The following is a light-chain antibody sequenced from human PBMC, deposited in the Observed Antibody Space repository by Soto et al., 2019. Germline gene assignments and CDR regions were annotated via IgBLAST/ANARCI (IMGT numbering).Light chain of an antibody. CDR2: GAS. V-gene: IGKV3-15*01. Sequence: EIVVTQSPATLSVSPGERATLSCRASQSVSRYLAWYQQKPGQAPRLLIYGASTRATDIPARFSGSGSGTEFTLTITSLQSEDFAVYYCQQHNDWPLITFGQGTRLEIK. CDR1: QSVSRY. J-gene: IGKJ5*01. CDR3: QQHNDWPLIT.